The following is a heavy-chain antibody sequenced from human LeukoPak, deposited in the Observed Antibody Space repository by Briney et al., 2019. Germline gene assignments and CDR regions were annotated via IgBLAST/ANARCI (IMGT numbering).Heavy chain of an antibody. CDR2: INPYNGNT. CDR3: ARSHSSSLRAPFGY. Sequence: ASVKVSCKASGYTFSNYGIIWVRQAPGKRLEWMGWINPYNGNTNFGQKVQGRLTMTTDTTTRTAYMELRNLRSDDTAVYYCARSHSSSLRAPFGYWGQGTLVTVSS. D-gene: IGHD3-22*01. CDR1: GYTFSNYG. V-gene: IGHV1-18*01. J-gene: IGHJ4*02.